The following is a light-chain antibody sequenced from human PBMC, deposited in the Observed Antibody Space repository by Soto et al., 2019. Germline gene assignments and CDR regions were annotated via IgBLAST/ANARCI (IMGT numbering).Light chain of an antibody. V-gene: IGKV1-5*01. Sequence: DIQMPQSPSTLSASVGARVTITCRASQSIGDSLAWYQQKPGKAPYLLISDVSSLERGVPSRFSGSGSGTEFTLTISSMQPDEFATFYCQQYNGYSRTVGQGTKVDNK. J-gene: IGKJ1*01. CDR3: QQYNGYSRT. CDR2: DVS. CDR1: QSIGDS.